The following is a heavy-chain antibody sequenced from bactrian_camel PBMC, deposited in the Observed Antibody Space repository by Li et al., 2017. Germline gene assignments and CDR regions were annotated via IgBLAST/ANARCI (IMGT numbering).Heavy chain of an antibody. CDR2: IHTHGNI. J-gene: IGHJ7*01. CDR1: GITYSAGC. Sequence: HVQLVESGGGSVQAGGSLKLACRFSGITYSAGCMGWFRQPPGKDREDREGIAAIHTHGNIAYADSAKGRFTITQDNAKNTLYLEMTNLKPGDSGMYYCAAVHGYTPPVVVAGTYGMDYWGKGTQVTVS. V-gene: IGHV3S53*01. D-gene: IGHD6*01.